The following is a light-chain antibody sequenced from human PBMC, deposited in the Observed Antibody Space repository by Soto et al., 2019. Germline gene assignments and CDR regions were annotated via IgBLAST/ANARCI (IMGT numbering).Light chain of an antibody. CDR1: QGISSY. V-gene: IGKV1-9*01. CDR2: AAS. J-gene: IGKJ4*01. CDR3: QQLNSYPRLT. Sequence: DIQLTQSPSFLSASVGDRVTITCRASQGISSYLAWYQQKPGKAPKLLIYAASTLQSGVPSRFSGSGSGTEFTLTISSLQPEDFATYYCQQLNSYPRLTFGGGTKVDNK.